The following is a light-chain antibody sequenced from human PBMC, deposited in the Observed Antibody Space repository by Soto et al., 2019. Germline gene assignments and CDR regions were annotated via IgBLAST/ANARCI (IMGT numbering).Light chain of an antibody. V-gene: IGKV3-20*01. CDR1: QSVSTRY. J-gene: IGKJ2*01. CDR2: GAS. Sequence: SMLTQYPGTLSLYPGERATLSCMASQSVSTRYLAWYRPKRGEAPRHLIYGASIRAAGIPDRFNDSGYGTDLTLNISRQEPHCFPVYSCPQFGSSPLSFTFGQRPNLEI. CDR3: PQFGSSPLSFT.